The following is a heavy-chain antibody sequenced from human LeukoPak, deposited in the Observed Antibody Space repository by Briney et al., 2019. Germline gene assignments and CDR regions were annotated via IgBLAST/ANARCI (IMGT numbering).Heavy chain of an antibody. CDR3: AHEGEYYDFWSGYYNARWFDP. Sequence: SGPTLVKPTQTLTLTCTFSGFSLSTSGVGVGWIRQPPGKALEWLAIIYWDDDKRYSPSLKSRLTISKDTSKNQVVLTMTNMDPVDTATYYCAHEGEYYDFWSGYYNARWFDPWGQGTLVTVSS. CDR2: IYWDDDK. D-gene: IGHD3-3*01. V-gene: IGHV2-5*02. J-gene: IGHJ5*02. CDR1: GFSLSTSGVG.